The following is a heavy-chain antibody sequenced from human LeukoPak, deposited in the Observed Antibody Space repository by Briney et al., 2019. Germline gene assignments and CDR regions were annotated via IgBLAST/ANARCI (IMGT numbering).Heavy chain of an antibody. V-gene: IGHV3-21*01. D-gene: IGHD3-16*01. CDR3: ARDRSHDDAFDL. CDR2: ISSSGIDM. J-gene: IGHJ3*01. Sequence: GGSLRLSCEASGFSFSYYNFNWVRQAPGNGLEWVSSISSSGIDMYYADSLRGRFTISRDNAKNSLYLHMSSLRVEDTAVYYCARDRSHDDAFDLWGQGTMVTVSS. CDR1: GFSFSYYN.